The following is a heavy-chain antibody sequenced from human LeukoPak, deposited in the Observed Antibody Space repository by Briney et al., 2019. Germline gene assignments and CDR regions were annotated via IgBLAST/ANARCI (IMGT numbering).Heavy chain of an antibody. CDR1: GVSISSSNSY. V-gene: IGHV4-39*01. J-gene: IGHJ5*02. CDR2: IYYSGNT. CDR3: ARGRYDYVWGSYRFGLDWGNDP. Sequence: PSETLSLTCTVSGVSISSSNSYWGWIRQPPGKGLEWIGSIYYSGNTYYNASLKSQVSISIDTSKNQFSLKLSSVTAADTAVYYCARGRYDYVWGSYRFGLDWGNDPWGQGTLVTVSS. D-gene: IGHD3-16*02.